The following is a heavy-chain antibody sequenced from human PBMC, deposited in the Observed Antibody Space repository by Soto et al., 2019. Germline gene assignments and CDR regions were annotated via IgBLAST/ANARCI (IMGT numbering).Heavy chain of an antibody. CDR2: THYSGRT. V-gene: IGHV4-39*01. CDR1: GGSISTSPYY. Sequence: QLQLQESGPGLVKPSETLSLTCTVSGGSISTSPYYWGWIRQPPGKGLEWIGSTHYSGRTYYNPSLKRRVTIAVDTSKNQISLKLSSVTAADTAVYYCARRGVERGMDVWGQGTTVTVSS. CDR3: ARRGVERGMDV. D-gene: IGHD3-10*01. J-gene: IGHJ6*02.